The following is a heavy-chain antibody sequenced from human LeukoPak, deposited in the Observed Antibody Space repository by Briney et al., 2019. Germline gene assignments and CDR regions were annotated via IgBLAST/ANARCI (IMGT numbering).Heavy chain of an antibody. Sequence: GGSLRLSCSASGFTFSSYAMHWVRQAPGKGLEWVANIKQDGSEKQYVDSVKGRFTISRDNAKNSLYLQMNSLRDEDTAVYYCARVDGGFDIWGQGTMVTVSS. CDR3: ARVDGGFDI. CDR1: GFTFSSYA. J-gene: IGHJ3*02. D-gene: IGHD5-24*01. V-gene: IGHV3-7*02. CDR2: IKQDGSEK.